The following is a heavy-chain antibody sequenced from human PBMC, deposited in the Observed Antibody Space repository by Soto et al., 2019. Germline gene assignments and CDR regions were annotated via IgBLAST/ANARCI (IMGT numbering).Heavy chain of an antibody. V-gene: IGHV3-74*01. CDR1: GFTFSSYW. CDR2: INSDGSST. D-gene: IGHD6-6*01. Sequence: GESLKISCAASGFTFSSYWMHWVRQAPGKGLVWVSRINSDGSSTSYADSVKGRFTISRDNAKNTLYLQMNSLRAEDTAVYYCAREDSSSSSSSAFDIWGQGTMVTVSS. J-gene: IGHJ3*02. CDR3: AREDSSSSSSSAFDI.